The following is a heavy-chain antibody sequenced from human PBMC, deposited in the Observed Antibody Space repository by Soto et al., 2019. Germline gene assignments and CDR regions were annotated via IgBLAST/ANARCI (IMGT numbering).Heavy chain of an antibody. D-gene: IGHD2-15*01. V-gene: IGHV4-34*01. CDR2: INHSGST. CDR1: GGSFSGYY. CDR3: ARGLEQKAWWDYYYMDV. J-gene: IGHJ6*03. Sequence: PSETLSLTCAVYGGSFSGYYWSWIRQPPGKGLEWIGEINHSGSTNYNPSLKSRVTISVDTSKNQFSLKLSSVTAADTAVYYCARGLEQKAWWDYYYMDVWGKGTTVTVSS.